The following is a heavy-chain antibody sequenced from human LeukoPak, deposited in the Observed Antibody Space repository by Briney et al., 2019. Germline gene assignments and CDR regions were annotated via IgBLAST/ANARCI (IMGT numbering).Heavy chain of an antibody. Sequence: SSETLSLTCAVYGGSFSGYYWSWIRQPPGKGLEWIGEINHSGSTNYNPSLKSRVTISVDTSKNQFSLKLSSVTAADTAVYYCARDRRYYYGSGSHNGFDYWGQGTLVTVSS. V-gene: IGHV4-34*01. CDR3: ARDRRYYYGSGSHNGFDY. D-gene: IGHD3-10*01. J-gene: IGHJ4*02. CDR1: GGSFSGYY. CDR2: INHSGST.